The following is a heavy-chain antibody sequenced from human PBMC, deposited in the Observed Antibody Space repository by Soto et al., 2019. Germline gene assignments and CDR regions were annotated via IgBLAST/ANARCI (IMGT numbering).Heavy chain of an antibody. CDR1: PCTYSNAW. V-gene: IGHV3-15*01. Sequence: WLRFSCAPGPCTYSNAWMTWVRQAPGKGMDRVGRIQSKTDGGTTYYAAPMKGRFTISRDDSKNEVCLQMNSLKTEDTAVYYCTTNGTIDYWGQGTLVTVSS. CDR2: IQSKTDGGTT. D-gene: IGHD1-1*01. J-gene: IGHJ4*02. CDR3: TTNGTIDY.